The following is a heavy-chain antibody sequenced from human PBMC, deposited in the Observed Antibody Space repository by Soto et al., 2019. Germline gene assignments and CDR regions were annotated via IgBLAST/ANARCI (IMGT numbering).Heavy chain of an antibody. D-gene: IGHD1-26*01. V-gene: IGHV3-30-3*01. CDR3: ARDRSGSHEIDDSLDI. Sequence: QVQLVESGGGLVQPGGSLRLSCAASRFSFSTYAIHWVRQAPGKGLEWVAGISYDGGNEYYADSVKGRFTISRDNSKSTLYLKMNSLGPDDTAVYYCARDRSGSHEIDDSLDIWGRGTMVTVSS. CDR2: ISYDGGNE. J-gene: IGHJ3*02. CDR1: RFSFSTYA.